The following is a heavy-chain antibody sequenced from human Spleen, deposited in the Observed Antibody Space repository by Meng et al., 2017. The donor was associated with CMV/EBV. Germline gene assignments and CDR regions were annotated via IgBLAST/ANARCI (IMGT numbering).Heavy chain of an antibody. CDR2: INHSGST. Sequence: GSLRLSCAVYGGSFSGYYWNWIRQPPGKGLEWIGEINHSGSTNYNPSLKSRVTISVDMSKNQVSLKVNSVTAADTAVYYCARALLSSSWHRAIFDYWGQGTLVTVSS. V-gene: IGHV4-34*01. CDR1: GGSFSGYY. D-gene: IGHD6-13*01. J-gene: IGHJ4*02. CDR3: ARALLSSSWHRAIFDY.